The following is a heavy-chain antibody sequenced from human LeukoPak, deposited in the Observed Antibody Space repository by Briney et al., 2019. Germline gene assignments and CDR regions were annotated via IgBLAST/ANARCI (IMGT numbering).Heavy chain of an antibody. CDR3: AREWQYQFDY. V-gene: IGHV4-39*07. J-gene: IGHJ4*02. CDR1: GGSITNTNYY. D-gene: IGHD4-11*01. Sequence: SETLSLTCTVSGGSITNTNYYWAWIRQPPGEGLEWIGSVYHSGITYYTPSLKSRVSISVDTSKNQFSLKVTSVTAADTAVYYCAREWQYQFDYWGQGSLVTISS. CDR2: VYHSGIT.